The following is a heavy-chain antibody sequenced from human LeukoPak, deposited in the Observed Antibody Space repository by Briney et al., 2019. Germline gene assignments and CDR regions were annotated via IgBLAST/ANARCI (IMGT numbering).Heavy chain of an antibody. CDR3: ARVGDILTGYFDY. V-gene: IGHV4-59*01. D-gene: IGHD3-9*01. J-gene: IGHJ4*02. CDR2: IYYSGST. Sequence: SETLSLTCTVSGGSISSYYWSWIRQPPGKGLEWIGYIYYSGSTNYNPSLKSRVTISVDTSKNQFSLKLSSVTAADTAVYYCARVGDILTGYFDYWGQGTLVTVSS. CDR1: GGSISSYY.